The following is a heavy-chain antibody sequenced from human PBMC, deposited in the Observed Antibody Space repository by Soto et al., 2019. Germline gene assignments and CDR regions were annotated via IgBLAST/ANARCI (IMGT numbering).Heavy chain of an antibody. V-gene: IGHV3-30-3*01. CDR1: GFTFSSYA. Sequence: QVQLVESGGGVVQPGRSLRLSCAASGFTFSSYAMHWVRQAPGKGLEWGAVISYDGSNKYYADSVKGRFTISRDNSKNTLYLQMNSLRAEDKAVYYCAGQVGYYYWGQGTLVTVSS. CDR3: AGQVGYYY. J-gene: IGHJ4*02. D-gene: IGHD1-26*01. CDR2: ISYDGSNK.